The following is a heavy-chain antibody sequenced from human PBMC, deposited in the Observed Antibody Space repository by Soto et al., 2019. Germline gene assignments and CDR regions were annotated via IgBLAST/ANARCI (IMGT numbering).Heavy chain of an antibody. D-gene: IGHD3-3*01. Sequence: QVQLVQSGAEVKQPGASVKVSCKASGYTFTSYGISWVRQAPGQGLEWMGWISAYNGNTNYAQKLQGRVTMTTDTSTGPAYMELRSLRSDDTAVYYCAREGDYYDFWSGYLGDGMDFWGQGTTVTVSS. J-gene: IGHJ6*02. CDR2: ISAYNGNT. V-gene: IGHV1-18*04. CDR3: AREGDYYDFWSGYLGDGMDF. CDR1: GYTFTSYG.